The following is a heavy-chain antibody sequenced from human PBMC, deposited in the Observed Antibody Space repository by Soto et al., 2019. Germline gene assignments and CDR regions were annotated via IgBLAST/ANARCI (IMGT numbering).Heavy chain of an antibody. J-gene: IGHJ6*02. Sequence: ASVKVSCQASGGTFSSYAISWVRQAPGQGLEWMGGIIPIFGTANYAQKFQGRVTITADETTSTAYMEMRSLRSEDTAVYYCAREIPPVYSSSVYAFGDCSGIDVWG. V-gene: IGHV1-69*13. CDR2: IIPIFGTA. CDR3: AREIPPVYSSSVYAFGDCSGIDV. CDR1: GGTFSSYA. D-gene: IGHD6-13*01.